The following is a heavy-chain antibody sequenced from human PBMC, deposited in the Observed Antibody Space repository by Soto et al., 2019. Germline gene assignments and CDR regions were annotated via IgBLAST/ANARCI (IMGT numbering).Heavy chain of an antibody. J-gene: IGHJ4*02. Sequence: QVQLVQSGAEVKKPGASVKVSCKTSGYNFTTYGVSWVRQAPGQGLEWMGWISGYNGHTNYAQTLQGRVTMTTDTSTTTAYMELRSLRSDDTAVYYCARYQPYSTGYYYFDHWGQGTLAIVTS. CDR2: ISGYNGHT. D-gene: IGHD6-19*01. CDR1: GYNFTTYG. V-gene: IGHV1-18*01. CDR3: ARYQPYSTGYYYFDH.